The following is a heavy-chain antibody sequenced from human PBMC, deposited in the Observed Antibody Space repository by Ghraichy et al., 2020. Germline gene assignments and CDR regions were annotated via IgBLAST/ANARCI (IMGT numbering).Heavy chain of an antibody. J-gene: IGHJ4*02. CDR3: ARKRPSYFDY. CDR1: GFTFSTAW. V-gene: IGHV3-7*03. CDR2: INLDGSEK. Sequence: ESLNISCAASGFTFSTAWMSWVRQIPGKGLEWAANINLDGSEKYYVDSVKGRFTISRDNAKNSLYLQMNSLRAEDTAVYYCARKRPSYFDYWGQGTLVTVSS. D-gene: IGHD1-1*01.